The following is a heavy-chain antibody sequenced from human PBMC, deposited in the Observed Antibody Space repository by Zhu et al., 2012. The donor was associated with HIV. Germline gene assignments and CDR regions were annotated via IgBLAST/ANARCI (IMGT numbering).Heavy chain of an antibody. J-gene: IGHJ4*02. Sequence: QVQLQESGPGLVKPSETLSLTCAVSGYSISSGYYWGWIRQPPGKGLEWIGSIYHSGSTYYNPSLKSRVTISVDTSKNQFSLKLSSATAADTAVYYCTRALVGVTGLGYWGQGTLVTVSS. D-gene: IGHD2-2*01. CDR1: GYSISSGYY. V-gene: IGHV4-38-2*01. CDR3: TRALVGVTGLGY. CDR2: IYHSGST.